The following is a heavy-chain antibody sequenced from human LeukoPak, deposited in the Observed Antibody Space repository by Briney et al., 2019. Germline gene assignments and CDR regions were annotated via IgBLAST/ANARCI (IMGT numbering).Heavy chain of an antibody. CDR3: ARDPDGYNWFDP. J-gene: IGHJ5*02. CDR2: IIPIFGTA. CDR1: GGTFSSYA. Sequence: SVKVSCKASGGTFSSYAISWVRQAPGQGLEWMGGIIPIFGTANYAQEFQGRVTITTDESTSAAYMELSSLRSEDTAVYYCARDPDGYNWFDPWGQGTLVTVSS. V-gene: IGHV1-69*05. D-gene: IGHD3-10*01.